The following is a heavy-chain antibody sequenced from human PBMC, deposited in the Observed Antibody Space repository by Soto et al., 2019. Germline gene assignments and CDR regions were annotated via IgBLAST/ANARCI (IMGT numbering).Heavy chain of an antibody. CDR2: IIPIFGTA. CDR1: GGTFSSYA. Sequence: SVKVSCKASGGTFSSYAISWVRQAPGQGLEWMGGIIPIFGTANYAQKFQGRVTITADESTSTAYMELSSLRSEDTAVYYCARDCGDYGDYEVWFDPWGQGTLVTVSS. D-gene: IGHD4-17*01. CDR3: ARDCGDYGDYEVWFDP. J-gene: IGHJ5*02. V-gene: IGHV1-69*13.